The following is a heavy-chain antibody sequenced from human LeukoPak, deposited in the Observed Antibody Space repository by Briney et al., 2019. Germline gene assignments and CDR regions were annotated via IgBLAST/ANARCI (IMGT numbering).Heavy chain of an antibody. V-gene: IGHV3-7*01. D-gene: IGHD3-10*01. CDR3: GRFGDEAAIDY. Sequence: GGSLRLSCAVSGHSLSTHWMKWVRQAAGKGLEWVGNLEPAGSETNYVEPVKGRFTISRDNAKNLLYMQMTSLRAEDTAVYYCGRFGDEAAIDYWGQGTLVTAS. CDR2: LEPAGSET. CDR1: GHSLSTHW. J-gene: IGHJ4*02.